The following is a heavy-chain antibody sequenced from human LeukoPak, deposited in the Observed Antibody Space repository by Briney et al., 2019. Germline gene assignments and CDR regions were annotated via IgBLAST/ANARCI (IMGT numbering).Heavy chain of an antibody. Sequence: GGSLRLSCAASGFTFSSYAMSWVRQTPGKGLEWVSAISGSGGTTYYADSVKGRSTISRDNSYNTVSLQMNGLRDDDTGVYYCAKGLKTGVGPYMGYHYYMDVWGKGATVTVSS. V-gene: IGHV3-23*01. J-gene: IGHJ6*03. CDR2: ISGSGGTT. CDR1: GFTFSSYA. CDR3: AKGLKTGVGPYMGYHYYMDV. D-gene: IGHD3-16*01.